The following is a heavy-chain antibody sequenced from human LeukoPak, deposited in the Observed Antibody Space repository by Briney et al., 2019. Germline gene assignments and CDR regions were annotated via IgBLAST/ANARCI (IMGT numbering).Heavy chain of an antibody. J-gene: IGHJ5*02. CDR2: INHSGST. V-gene: IGHV4-34*01. D-gene: IGHD6-6*01. CDR1: GGSFSGYY. Sequence: PSETLSLTCAVYGGSFSGYYWSWIRQPPGKGPEWIGEINHSGSTNYNPSLKSRVTISVDTSKNQFSLKLSSVTAADTAVYYCARGLYSSSSTLIWFDPWGQGTLVTVSS. CDR3: ARGLYSSSSTLIWFDP.